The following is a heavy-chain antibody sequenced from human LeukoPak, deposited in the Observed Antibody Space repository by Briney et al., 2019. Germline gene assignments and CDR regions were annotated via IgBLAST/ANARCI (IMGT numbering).Heavy chain of an antibody. CDR1: GGSFSGYY. V-gene: IGHV4-34*01. Sequence: SETLSLTCAVYGGSFSGYYWSWIRQPPGKGLEWIGEINHSGSTNYNPSLKSRVTISVDTSKNQFSLKLNSVTAADTAVYYCAGQYYDILTGLNWFDPWGQGTLVTVSS. CDR3: AGQYYDILTGLNWFDP. J-gene: IGHJ5*02. D-gene: IGHD3-9*01. CDR2: INHSGST.